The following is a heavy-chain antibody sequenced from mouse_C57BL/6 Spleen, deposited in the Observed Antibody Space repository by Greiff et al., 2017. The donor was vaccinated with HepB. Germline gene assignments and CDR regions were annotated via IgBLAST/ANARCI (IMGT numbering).Heavy chain of an antibody. V-gene: IGHV1-26*01. CDR1: GYTFTDYY. CDR3: AKKALTPFAY. CDR2: INPNNGGT. Sequence: EVQLQQSGPELVKPGASVKISCKASGYTFTDYYMNWVKQSHGKSLEWIGDINPNNGGTSYNQKFKGKATLTVDKSSSTAYMEHRSLTSEDSAVYYCAKKALTPFAYWGQGTLVTVSA. J-gene: IGHJ3*01.